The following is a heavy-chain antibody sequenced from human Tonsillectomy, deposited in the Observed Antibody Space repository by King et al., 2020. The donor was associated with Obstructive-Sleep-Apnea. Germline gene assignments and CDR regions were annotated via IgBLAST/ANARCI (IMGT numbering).Heavy chain of an antibody. J-gene: IGHJ3*02. Sequence: QLVQSGGGVVQPGRSLRLSCAASGFTFSSYAMHWVRQAPGKGLEWVAVISYDGSNKYSADSVQGRFTISRDNSKNTLYLQMNSLRAEDTAVYYCAREYYGSGSSAFDIWGQGTMVTVSS. CDR3: AREYYGSGSSAFDI. CDR2: ISYDGSNK. D-gene: IGHD3-10*01. V-gene: IGHV3-30-3*01. CDR1: GFTFSSYA.